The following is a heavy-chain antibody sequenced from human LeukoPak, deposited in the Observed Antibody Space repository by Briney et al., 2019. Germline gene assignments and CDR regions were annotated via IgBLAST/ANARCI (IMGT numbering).Heavy chain of an antibody. CDR3: AKDPRYCSSTSCVDY. Sequence: PGGSLRLSCAASGFTFSSYAMSWVRQAPGKGPEWVSAISGSGGSTYYADSVKGRFTISRDNSKNTLYLQMNSLRAEDTAVYYCAKDPRYCSSTSCVDYWGQGTLVTVSS. V-gene: IGHV3-23*01. J-gene: IGHJ4*02. D-gene: IGHD2-2*01. CDR2: ISGSGGST. CDR1: GFTFSSYA.